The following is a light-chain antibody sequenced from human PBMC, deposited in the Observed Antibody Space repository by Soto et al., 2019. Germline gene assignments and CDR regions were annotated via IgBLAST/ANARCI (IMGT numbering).Light chain of an antibody. CDR1: QSISTW. CDR3: QQYHTYPLS. Sequence: DIPMTQSPSTLSASVGDRVTITCRASQSISTWLAWYQQKPGKAPKLLIYKASSLEGGVPSRFGGSGSGTLFNITISSLHPDDFANYYCQQYHTYPLSFGGGTTVDIK. V-gene: IGKV1-5*03. CDR2: KAS. J-gene: IGKJ4*01.